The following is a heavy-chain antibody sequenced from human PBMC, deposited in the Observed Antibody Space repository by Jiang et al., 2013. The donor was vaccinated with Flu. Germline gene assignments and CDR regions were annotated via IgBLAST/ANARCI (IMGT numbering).Heavy chain of an antibody. J-gene: IGHJ4*02. CDR3: ARIPPGGSSWYFDY. CDR1: GFSLSTSGMR. V-gene: IGHV2-70*04. Sequence: TQTLTLTCTFSGFSLSTSGMRVSWIRQPPGKALEWLARIDWDDDKFYSTSLKTRLTISKDTSKNQVVLTMTNMDPVDTATYYCARIPPGGSSWYFDYWGQGTLVTVSS. D-gene: IGHD6-13*01. CDR2: IDWDDDK.